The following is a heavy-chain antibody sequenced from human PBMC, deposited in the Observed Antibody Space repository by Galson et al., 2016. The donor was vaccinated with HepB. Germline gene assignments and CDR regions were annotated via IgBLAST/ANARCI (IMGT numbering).Heavy chain of an antibody. CDR3: ARDNGGGFDY. D-gene: IGHD3-10*01. Sequence: CAISGDSVSNNNASWNWIRQSPSRGLEWLGMAYYTSNWYSDYATSVKSRITIKPDTSKNQFSLQLNSVTPEDTAVYYCARDNGGGFDYWGQGTLVTVSS. CDR2: AYYTSNWYS. CDR1: GDSVSNNNAS. V-gene: IGHV6-1*01. J-gene: IGHJ4*02.